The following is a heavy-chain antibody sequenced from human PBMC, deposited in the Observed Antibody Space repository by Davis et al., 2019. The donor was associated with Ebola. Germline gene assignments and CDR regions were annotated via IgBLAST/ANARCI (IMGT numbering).Heavy chain of an antibody. J-gene: IGHJ6*02. V-gene: IGHV4-30-2*01. Sequence: PSETLSLTCAVSGGSISSGGYSWSWIRQPPGKGLEWIGYIYHSGSTYYNPSLKSRVTISVDRSKNQFSLKLSSVTAADTAVYYCARGHDSSGFYGMDVWGQGTTVTVSS. CDR1: GGSISSGGYS. CDR2: IYHSGST. D-gene: IGHD3-22*01. CDR3: ARGHDSSGFYGMDV.